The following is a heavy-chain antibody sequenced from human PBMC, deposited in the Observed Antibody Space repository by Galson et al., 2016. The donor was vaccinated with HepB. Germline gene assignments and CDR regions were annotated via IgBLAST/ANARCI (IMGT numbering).Heavy chain of an antibody. J-gene: IGHJ4*02. CDR1: GFTFKSSG. Sequence: SLRLSCAASGFTFKSSGMHWVRKAPGKGLELVALISYDGTNKYYGDSVKGRFAISRDNSENTLYLQMNSLRPDDTADYFCASAQGGHFDYWGRGTLVTVSS. CDR2: ISYDGTNK. D-gene: IGHD1-26*01. CDR3: ASAQGGHFDY. V-gene: IGHV3-30*03.